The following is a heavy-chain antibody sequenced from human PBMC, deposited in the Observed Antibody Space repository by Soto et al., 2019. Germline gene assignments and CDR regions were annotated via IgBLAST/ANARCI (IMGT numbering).Heavy chain of an antibody. V-gene: IGHV3-74*03. CDR3: TRGPRFSSVGTGAC. CDR2: ISDDGKNT. CDR1: GFVFSVYY. D-gene: IGHD1-1*01. Sequence: EVQLEQSGGGLVQPGESLRLSCAASGFVFSVYYMHWVRQVPGKAPVWVARISDDGKNTTYADSVKGRFTISRDNAKDTLYLQMSNLSSEDTAVYYCTRGPRFSSVGTGACWGRVTQVTVSS. J-gene: IGHJ4*02.